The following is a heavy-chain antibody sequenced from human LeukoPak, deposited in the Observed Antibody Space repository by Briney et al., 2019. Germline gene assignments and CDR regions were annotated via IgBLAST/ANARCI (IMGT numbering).Heavy chain of an antibody. D-gene: IGHD3-10*01. CDR2: INSDGSST. V-gene: IGHV3-74*01. J-gene: IGHJ3*02. Sequence: PGVSLRLSCAASGFTFSSYWMHWVRQVPGKGLVWVSRINSDGSSTSYADSVKGRFTISRDSAKNTLYVQMNSLRAEDTAVYYCSTGSGHAFDIWGRGTMVTVSS. CDR3: STGSGHAFDI. CDR1: GFTFSSYW.